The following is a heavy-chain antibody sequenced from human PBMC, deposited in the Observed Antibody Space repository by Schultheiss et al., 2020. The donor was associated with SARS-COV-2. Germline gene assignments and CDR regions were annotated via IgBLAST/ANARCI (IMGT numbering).Heavy chain of an antibody. CDR3: ARLSPYYYDSSGWRRAFDI. J-gene: IGHJ3*02. CDR1: GFSLSTSGMC. CDR2: IDWADVK. V-gene: IGHV2-70*11. Sequence: SGPTLVKPTQTLTLTCTFSGFSLSTSGMCVSWFRQPPGKALEWLARIDWADVKYYSTSLKTSLTISKDTSKNQVVLTMTNMDPVDTATYYCARLSPYYYDSSGWRRAFDIWGQATMVTVAS. D-gene: IGHD3-22*01.